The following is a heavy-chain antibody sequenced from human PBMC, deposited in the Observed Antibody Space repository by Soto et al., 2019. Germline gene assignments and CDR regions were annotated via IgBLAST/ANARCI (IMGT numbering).Heavy chain of an antibody. Sequence: GGSLRLSCAASGFTFSSYAMSWVRQAPGKGLEWVSAISGSGGSTYYADSVKGRFTISRDNSKNTLYLQMNSLRAEDTAVYYCAKDIIAARNYYYYGMDVWGQGTTVTVSS. V-gene: IGHV3-23*01. CDR2: ISGSGGST. J-gene: IGHJ6*02. CDR1: GFTFSSYA. CDR3: AKDIIAARNYYYYGMDV. D-gene: IGHD6-6*01.